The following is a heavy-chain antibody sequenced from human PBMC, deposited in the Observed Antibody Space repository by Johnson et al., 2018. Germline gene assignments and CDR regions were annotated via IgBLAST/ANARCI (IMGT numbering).Heavy chain of an antibody. J-gene: IGHJ3*02. CDR2: ISSSCSTI. V-gene: IGHV3-11*01. Sequence: QVQLVQSGGGLVKPGGSLRLSCAASGFTFSDYYMSWIRQAPGKGLEWVSYISSSCSTIYYAASVKGRFPISRDNAKNSLYLQMNRLRAEDTAVYYCARDLQNYVPDGFDIWGQGTMVTVSS. CDR3: ARDLQNYVPDGFDI. CDR1: GFTFSDYY. D-gene: IGHD1-7*01.